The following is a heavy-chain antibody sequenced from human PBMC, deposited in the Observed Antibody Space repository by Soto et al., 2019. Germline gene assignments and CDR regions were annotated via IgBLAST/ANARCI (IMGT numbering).Heavy chain of an antibody. CDR3: VKGAWLDY. CDR2: ILGRDDSA. D-gene: IGHD6-19*01. CDR1: GFPFNSFD. Sequence: GGSLRLSCESSGFPFNSFDMSWVRQAPGKGLEWVSVILGRDDSANYADSVKGRFTISRDKSSNTLYLKMNNLRAEDTAVYYCVKGAWLDYWGQGTPVTVSS. J-gene: IGHJ4*02. V-gene: IGHV3-23*01.